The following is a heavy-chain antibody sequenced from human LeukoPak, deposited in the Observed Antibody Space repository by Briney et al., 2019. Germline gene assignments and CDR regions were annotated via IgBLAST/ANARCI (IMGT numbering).Heavy chain of an antibody. D-gene: IGHD3-3*01. CDR1: GFTFSSYA. Sequence: PGGSLRLSCAASGFTFSSYAMSWVRQAPGKGLEWVSSISSSSSYIYYADSVKGRFTISRDNAKNSLYLQMNSLRAEDTAVYYCARTYYDFWSGLKFDPWGQGTLVTVSS. CDR3: ARTYYDFWSGLKFDP. CDR2: ISSSSSYI. J-gene: IGHJ5*02. V-gene: IGHV3-21*01.